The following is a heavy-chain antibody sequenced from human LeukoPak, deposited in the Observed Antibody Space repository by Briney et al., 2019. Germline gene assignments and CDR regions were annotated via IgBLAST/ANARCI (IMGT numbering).Heavy chain of an antibody. J-gene: IGHJ5*02. CDR2: ISAYNGNT. D-gene: IGHD3-10*01. CDR3: ARDQIGELFHWFDP. Sequence: ASVKVSCKASGYTFTSYGISWVRQAPGQGLEWMGWISAYNGNTNYAQKLQGRVTMTTDTSTSTAYMELRSLRSDDTAVYYCARDQIGELFHWFDPWGQGTLVTVSS. V-gene: IGHV1-18*01. CDR1: GYTFTSYG.